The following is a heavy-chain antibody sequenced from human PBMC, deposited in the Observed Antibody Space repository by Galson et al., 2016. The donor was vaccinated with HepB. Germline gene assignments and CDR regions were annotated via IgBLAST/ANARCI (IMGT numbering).Heavy chain of an antibody. D-gene: IGHD3-22*01. CDR3: ARSSDYYDSSGPYHDAFDI. CDR1: GDSIGTDY. J-gene: IGHJ3*02. V-gene: IGHV4-59*08. Sequence: ETLSLTCTISGDSIGTDYWSWIRQPPGKGLEWIGYISYSGSTYYNPSLKSRVTISVDTSKNQFSLKLSSVTAADTAVYYCARSSDYYDSSGPYHDAFDIWGQGTMVTVSS. CDR2: ISYSGST.